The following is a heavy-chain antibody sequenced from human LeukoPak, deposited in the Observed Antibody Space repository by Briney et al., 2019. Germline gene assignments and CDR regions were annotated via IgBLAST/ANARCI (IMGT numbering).Heavy chain of an antibody. V-gene: IGHV3-30*04. CDR3: ARAYYDYVWGSYRSNWFDP. Sequence: GGSLRLSCAASGFTFSSYAMHWVRQAPGKGLEWVAVISYDGSNKYYADSVKGRFTISRDNSKNTLYLQMNSLRAEDTAVYYCARAYYDYVWGSYRSNWFDPWGQGTLVTVSS. CDR1: GFTFSSYA. CDR2: ISYDGSNK. D-gene: IGHD3-16*02. J-gene: IGHJ5*02.